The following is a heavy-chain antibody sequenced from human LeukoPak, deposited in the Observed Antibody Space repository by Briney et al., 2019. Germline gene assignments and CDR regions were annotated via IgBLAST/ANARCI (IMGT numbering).Heavy chain of an antibody. J-gene: IGHJ6*02. CDR2: ISYDGNNK. V-gene: IGHV3-30-3*01. CDR1: GFTFSNYA. CDR3: AREQWLGFYYYGMDV. Sequence: GGSLRLSCAASGFTFSNYAMHWVRQAPGKGLEWVAVISYDGNNKYYADSVKGRFTISRDNSKNTLYLQMNSLKAEDTAVYYCAREQWLGFYYYGMDVWGQGTTVTVSS. D-gene: IGHD6-19*01.